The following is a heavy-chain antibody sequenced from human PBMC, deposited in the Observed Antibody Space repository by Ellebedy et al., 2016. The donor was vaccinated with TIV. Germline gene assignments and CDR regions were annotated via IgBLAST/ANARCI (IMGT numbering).Heavy chain of an antibody. CDR3: ARASPTMAYAFDI. D-gene: IGHD3-10*01. CDR1: GDSISSGGYF. Sequence: SETLSLTXTVSGDSISSGGYFWSWIRQHPGKGLEWIGYIHYRGSAYNNPSLKSRLTMAVDMSMNQFSLRLYSVTAADTAVYYCARASPTMAYAFDIWGQGTMVTVSS. V-gene: IGHV4-31*03. J-gene: IGHJ3*02. CDR2: IHYRGSA.